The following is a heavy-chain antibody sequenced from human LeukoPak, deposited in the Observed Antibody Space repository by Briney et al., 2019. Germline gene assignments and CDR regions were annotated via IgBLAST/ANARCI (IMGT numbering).Heavy chain of an antibody. CDR3: ARLEAAPTYVY. D-gene: IGHD6-6*01. CDR1: GGSFSGYY. Sequence: SETLSLTCAAYGGSFSGYYWSWIRQPPGKGLEWIGEINHSGSTNYNPSLKSRVTISVDTSKNQFSLKLSSVTTADTAVYYCARLEAAPTYVYWGQGTLVTVSS. J-gene: IGHJ4*02. CDR2: INHSGST. V-gene: IGHV4-34*01.